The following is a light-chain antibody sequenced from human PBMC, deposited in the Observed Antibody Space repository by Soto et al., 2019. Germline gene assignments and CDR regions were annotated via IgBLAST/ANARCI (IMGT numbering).Light chain of an antibody. CDR3: QQYNDWPLT. CDR2: DAF. Sequence: TLSVSPGERATLSCRASQSVSSNLAWYQQKPGQAPSLLIYDAFTRATGIPARFSGTGSGTEFTLTISSLQSEDFALYYCQQYNDWPLTFGQGTKVDNK. J-gene: IGKJ1*01. CDR1: QSVSSN. V-gene: IGKV3-15*01.